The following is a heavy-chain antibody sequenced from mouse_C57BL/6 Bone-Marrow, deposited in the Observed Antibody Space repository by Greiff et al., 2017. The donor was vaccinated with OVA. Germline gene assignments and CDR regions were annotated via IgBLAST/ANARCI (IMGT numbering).Heavy chain of an antibody. D-gene: IGHD1-1*01. Sequence: QVQLQQSGAELVRPGASVKLSCKASGYTFTDYYINWVKQRPGQGLEWIARIYPGSGNTYYNEKFKGKATLTAEKSSSTAYMQLSSLTSEDSAVYFCARADYYGSSYDAMDYWGQATSVTVSS. CDR1: GYTFTDYY. CDR2: IYPGSGNT. V-gene: IGHV1-76*01. J-gene: IGHJ4*01. CDR3: ARADYYGSSYDAMDY.